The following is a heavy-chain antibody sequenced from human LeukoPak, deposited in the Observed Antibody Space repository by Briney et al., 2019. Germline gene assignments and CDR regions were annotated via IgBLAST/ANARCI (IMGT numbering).Heavy chain of an antibody. CDR3: ARDQVFSEYYYGMDV. D-gene: IGHD1-26*01. Sequence: SVKVSCKASGGTFSSYAISWVRQAPGQGLEWMGRIIPILGIANYAQKFQGRVTITADKSTSTAYMELSSLRSEDTAVYYCARDQVFSEYYYGMDVWGQGTTVTVSS. J-gene: IGHJ6*02. CDR2: IIPILGIA. CDR1: GGTFSSYA. V-gene: IGHV1-69*04.